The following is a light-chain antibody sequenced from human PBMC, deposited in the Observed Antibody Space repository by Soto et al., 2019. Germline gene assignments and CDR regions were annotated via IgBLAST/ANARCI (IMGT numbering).Light chain of an antibody. J-gene: IGLJ3*02. V-gene: IGLV4-60*02. CDR2: LEGSGSY. CDR1: SGHSSYI. CDR3: ENWDSNTRV. Sequence: QSVLTQSSSASASLGSSVKLTCTLSSGHSSYIIAWHQQQPGKAPRYLMKLEGSGSYNKGSGVPDRFSGSSSGADRYLTIYNRQLEDEADYYCENWDSNTRVFGGGTQLTVL.